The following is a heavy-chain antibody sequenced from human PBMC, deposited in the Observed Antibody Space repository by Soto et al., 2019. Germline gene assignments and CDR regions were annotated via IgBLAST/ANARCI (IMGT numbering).Heavy chain of an antibody. J-gene: IGHJ5*02. CDR3: ARDKGRSITIFGVVIMRENWFDP. V-gene: IGHV1-69*13. Sequence: GPSVKVSCKASGGTFSSYAISWVRQAPGQGLEWMGGIIPIFGTANYAQKFQGRVTITADESTSTAYMELSSLRSEDTAVYYCARDKGRSITIFGVVIMRENWFDPWGQGTLVTSPQ. CDR1: GGTFSSYA. CDR2: IIPIFGTA. D-gene: IGHD3-3*01.